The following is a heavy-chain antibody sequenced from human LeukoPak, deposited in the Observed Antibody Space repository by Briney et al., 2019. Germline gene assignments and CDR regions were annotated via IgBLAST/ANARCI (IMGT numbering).Heavy chain of an antibody. J-gene: IGHJ6*02. Sequence: ASVKVSCKASGYTFTGYYMHWVRQAPGQGLEWMGWINPNSGGTNYAQKFQGRVTMTRDTSISTAYMELSRLRSNDTAVYYCARGGLWLATPLDYYGMDVWGQGTTVTVSS. CDR2: INPNSGGT. V-gene: IGHV1-2*02. CDR3: ARGGLWLATPLDYYGMDV. CDR1: GYTFTGYY. D-gene: IGHD6-19*01.